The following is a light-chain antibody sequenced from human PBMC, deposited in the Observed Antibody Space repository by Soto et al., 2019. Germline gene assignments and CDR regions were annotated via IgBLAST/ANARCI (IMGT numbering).Light chain of an antibody. CDR2: EGF. CDR3: CSFASSTV. CDR1: SRTLGSFNL. J-gene: IGLJ1*01. V-gene: IGLV2-23*01. Sequence: QSVLTQPASVSGSPGQSITISCTGTSRTLGSFNLVSWYQHHPDKAPKLILYEGFKRPSGVSNRFSGSNSANTASLTISGLQPEDEADYYCCSFASSTVFDTGTKVTVL.